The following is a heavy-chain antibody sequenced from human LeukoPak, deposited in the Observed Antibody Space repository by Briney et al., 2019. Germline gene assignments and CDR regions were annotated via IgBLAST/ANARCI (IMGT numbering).Heavy chain of an antibody. D-gene: IGHD3-3*01. V-gene: IGHV1-18*01. CDR2: ISAYNGNT. CDR3: ARDINLFLAFDI. CDR1: GYTFTSYG. Sequence: ASVEVSCKASGYTFTSYGISWVRQAPGQGLEWMGWISAYNGNTNYAQKLQGRVTMTTDTSTSTAYMELRSLRSDDTAVYYCARDINLFLAFDIWGQGTMVTVSS. J-gene: IGHJ3*02.